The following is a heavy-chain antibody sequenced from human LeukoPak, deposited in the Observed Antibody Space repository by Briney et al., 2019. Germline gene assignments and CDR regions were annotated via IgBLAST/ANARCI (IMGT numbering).Heavy chain of an antibody. CDR2: IYYSGST. CDR3: ARAPVTAIDDAFDI. V-gene: IGHV4-59*01. D-gene: IGHD2-21*02. J-gene: IGHJ3*02. CDR1: GGSISSYY. Sequence: NPSETLSLTCTVSGGSISSYYWSWIRQPPGKGLEWIGYIYYSGSTNYNPSLKSRVTISVDTSKNQFSLKLSSVTAADTAVYYCARAPVTAIDDAFDIWGQGTMVTVSS.